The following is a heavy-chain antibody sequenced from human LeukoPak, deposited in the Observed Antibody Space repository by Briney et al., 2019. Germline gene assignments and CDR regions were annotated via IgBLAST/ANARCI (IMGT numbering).Heavy chain of an antibody. CDR1: GFTFNNYW. CDR2: INSDGSGT. V-gene: IGHV3-74*01. D-gene: IGHD1-26*01. CDR3: TKEYSGSSDY. J-gene: IGHJ4*02. Sequence: GGSLRLSCAASGFTFNNYWMHWVRQAPGKGLVWVSRINSDGSGTGYADSVKGRFTISRDNAKNTLNLQMNSLRAEDTAVYYCTKEYSGSSDYWGQGTLVTVSS.